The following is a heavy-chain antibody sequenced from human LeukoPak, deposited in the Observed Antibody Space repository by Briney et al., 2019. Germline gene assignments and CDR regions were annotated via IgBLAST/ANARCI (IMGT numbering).Heavy chain of an antibody. D-gene: IGHD3-22*01. CDR2: ISYDGSNK. Sequence: GGSLRLSCTASGFTFSSYAMHWVRQAPGKGLEWVAVISYDGSNKYYADSVKGRFTISRDNSKNTLYLQMNSLRAEDTAVYYCAKDLDYDTSGYSYAFDIWGQGTMVTVSS. CDR1: GFTFSSYA. CDR3: AKDLDYDTSGYSYAFDI. J-gene: IGHJ3*02. V-gene: IGHV3-30*01.